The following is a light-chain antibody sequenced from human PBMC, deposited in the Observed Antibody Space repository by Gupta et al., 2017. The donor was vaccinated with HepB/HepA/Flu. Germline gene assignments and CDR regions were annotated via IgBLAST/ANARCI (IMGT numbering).Light chain of an antibody. J-gene: IGLJ3*02. Sequence: QSALTHPASVSGSPGQSITISCTGSSSDIGGYNYVSWYQQHPGKAPKLIIYDVTTRPSGVSNRFSGSKSGNTASLTISGLQAEDEADYYCASFTSSTTRESVFGGGTKLSVL. CDR1: SSDIGGYNY. CDR2: DVT. CDR3: ASFTSSTTRESV. V-gene: IGLV2-14*03.